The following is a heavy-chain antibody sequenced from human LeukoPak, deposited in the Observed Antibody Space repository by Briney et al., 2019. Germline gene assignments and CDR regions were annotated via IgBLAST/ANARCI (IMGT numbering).Heavy chain of an antibody. D-gene: IGHD3-22*01. J-gene: IGHJ4*02. CDR3: AKAPMIVVVPDY. V-gene: IGHV3-23*01. CDR1: GFTFSSYA. Sequence: GGSLRLSCAASGFTFSSYAMSWVRQAPGKGLEWVSAISGSGGSTYYADSVKGRFTISRDNSKDTLYLQMNSLRAEDTAVYYCAKAPMIVVVPDYWGQGTLVTVSS. CDR2: ISGSGGST.